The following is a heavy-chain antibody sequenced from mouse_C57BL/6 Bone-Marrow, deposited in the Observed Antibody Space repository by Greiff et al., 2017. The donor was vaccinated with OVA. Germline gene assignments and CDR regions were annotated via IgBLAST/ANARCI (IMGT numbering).Heavy chain of an antibody. CDR3: ARCFCVYGGDY. D-gene: IGHD1-1*02. CDR1: GYTFTSYW. CDR2: INPSNGGT. V-gene: IGHV1-53*01. Sequence: VQLQQPGTELVKPGASVKLSCKASGYTFTSYWMHWVKPRPGQGLEWIGNINPSNGGTNYNEKVKSKATLTVDKSSSTAYMQLSSLTSEDSAVYYCARCFCVYGGDYWGQGTTLTVSS. J-gene: IGHJ2*01.